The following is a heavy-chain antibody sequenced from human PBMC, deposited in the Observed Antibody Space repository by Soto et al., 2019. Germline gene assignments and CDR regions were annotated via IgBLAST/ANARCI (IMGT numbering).Heavy chain of an antibody. CDR3: AGLGVVAPGANA. CDR1: GGSHNYQSYY. D-gene: IGHD2-2*01. CDR2: IFYTGTT. J-gene: IGHJ5*02. V-gene: IGHV4-39*02. Sequence: SLTMPLTCSVSGGSHNYQSYYWGGIRQPPGRGLEWVGGIFYTGTTYYSPSLKDRVTISVDTSRNSFSLWLSAVTAAATAVYYPAGLGVVAPGANAWDQGTL.